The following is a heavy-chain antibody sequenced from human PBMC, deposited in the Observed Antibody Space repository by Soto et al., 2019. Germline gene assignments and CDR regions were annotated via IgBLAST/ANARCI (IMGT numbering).Heavy chain of an antibody. CDR1: GGTLSSYS. CDR2: IVHPSGTA. CDR3: AGDKYQLLYNWFDP. D-gene: IGHD2-2*01. Sequence: QVQLVQSGAEVKKPGSSVKVSCKASGGTLSSYSISWVRQAPGQGLEWMGGIVHPSGTATYAQKFQGRVTITADASTSTAYMELTSLSSADTAVYYCAGDKYQLLYNWFDPWGQGTLVTGSS. J-gene: IGHJ5*02. V-gene: IGHV1-69*01.